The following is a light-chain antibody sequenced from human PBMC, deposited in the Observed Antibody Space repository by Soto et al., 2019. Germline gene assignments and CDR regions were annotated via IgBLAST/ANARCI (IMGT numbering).Light chain of an antibody. Sequence: QSVLTQPASVSGSPGQSITISCAGTSSDIGGYNYVSWYQQLPGKAPKVMIYEVSNRPSGVSNRFSGSKSGNTASLTISGLQAEDEADYYCSSYTSSSTLYVFGTGTKVTVL. J-gene: IGLJ1*01. V-gene: IGLV2-14*01. CDR3: SSYTSSSTLYV. CDR1: SSDIGGYNY. CDR2: EVS.